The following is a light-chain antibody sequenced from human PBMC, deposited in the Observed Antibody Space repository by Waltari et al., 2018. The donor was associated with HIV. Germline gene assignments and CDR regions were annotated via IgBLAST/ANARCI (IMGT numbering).Light chain of an antibody. J-gene: IGLJ2*01. Sequence: SPLTQPPSASGSPGQPVPLSCSRTSTAIGSYDSVSWSHQRPGKAPKLVLFEGNKGAAVVPARSSGSKAGNTASLTVSGLQAEDEGDYCRSSDAPLHNFDVVFGGGTKLTVL. CDR1: STAIGSYDS. V-gene: IGLV2-8*01. CDR2: EGN. CDR3: SSDAPLHNFDVV.